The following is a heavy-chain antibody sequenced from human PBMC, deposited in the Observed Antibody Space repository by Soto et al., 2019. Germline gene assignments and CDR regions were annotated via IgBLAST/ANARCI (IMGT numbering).Heavy chain of an antibody. Sequence: SVKVSCKASGGTFSSYAISWVRQAPGQGLEWMGGIIPIFGTANYAQKFQGRVTITADESTSTAYMELSSLRSEGTAVYYCARVVAAAGEVDYWGQGTLVTVSS. V-gene: IGHV1-69*13. J-gene: IGHJ4*02. CDR1: GGTFSSYA. CDR3: ARVVAAAGEVDY. CDR2: IIPIFGTA. D-gene: IGHD6-13*01.